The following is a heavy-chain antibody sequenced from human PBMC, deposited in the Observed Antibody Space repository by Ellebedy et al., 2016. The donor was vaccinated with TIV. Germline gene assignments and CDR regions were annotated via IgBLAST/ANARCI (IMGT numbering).Heavy chain of an antibody. Sequence: SETLSLTXTVSGGSISSYYWSWIRQPAGKGLEWIGRIYTSGSTNYNPSLKSRVTMSVDTSKNQFSLKLSSVTAADTAVYYCARDKILERLPYTSSDAFDIWGQGTMVTVSS. CDR1: GGSISSYY. CDR3: ARDKILERLPYTSSDAFDI. CDR2: IYTSGST. J-gene: IGHJ3*02. D-gene: IGHD1-1*01. V-gene: IGHV4-4*07.